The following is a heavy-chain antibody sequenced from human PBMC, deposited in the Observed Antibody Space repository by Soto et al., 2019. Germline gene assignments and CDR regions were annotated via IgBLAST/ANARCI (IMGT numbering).Heavy chain of an antibody. CDR1: GFTFSNAW. V-gene: IGHV3-15*01. Sequence: EVQLVESGGGLVKPGGSLRLSCAASGFTFSNAWMSWVRQAPGKGLEWVVRIKSKTDGGTTDYAAPVKGRFTISRDDSKNTLYLQMNSLTTENTAVYYCTTVVGAASSEYWGKGTLVTVSS. J-gene: IGHJ4*02. D-gene: IGHD1-26*01. CDR2: IKSKTDGGTT. CDR3: TTVVGAASSEY.